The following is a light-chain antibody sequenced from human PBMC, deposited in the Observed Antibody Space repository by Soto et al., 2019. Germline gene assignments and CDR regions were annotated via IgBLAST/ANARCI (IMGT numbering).Light chain of an antibody. CDR1: SSDVGGYNY. CDR3: SSYTSSSTLAVV. Sequence: QSALTQPASVSGSPGQSITISCTGTSSDVGGYNYVSWYQQHPGKAPKLMIYEVSNRPSGVSNRFSGSKSGNTASLTISGLQADDEADYYCSSYTSSSTLAVVFGGGTQLTVL. V-gene: IGLV2-14*01. CDR2: EVS. J-gene: IGLJ2*01.